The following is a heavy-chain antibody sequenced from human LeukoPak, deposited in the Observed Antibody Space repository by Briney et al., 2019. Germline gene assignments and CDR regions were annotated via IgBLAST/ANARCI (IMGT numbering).Heavy chain of an antibody. CDR2: ISGSGGST. V-gene: IGHV3-23*01. CDR3: VKGDTVTTRPNFDY. J-gene: IGHJ4*02. CDR1: GFTFRRYG. Sequence: GGSLRLSCAASGFTFRRYGMIWVRQAPGKGLEWVSVISGSGGSTYYGDSVKGRFTISRDNPKNTLYLQMNSLRAEDTAIYYCVKGDTVTTRPNFDYWGQGTLVTVSS. D-gene: IGHD4-17*01.